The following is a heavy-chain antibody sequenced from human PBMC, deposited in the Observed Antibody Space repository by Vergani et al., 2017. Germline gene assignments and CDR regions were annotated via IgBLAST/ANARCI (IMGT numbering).Heavy chain of an antibody. Sequence: QVQLVQSGAEVKKPGASVKVSCKASGYTFTSYYMHWVRQAPGQGLEWMGIINPSGGSTSYAQKFQGRLTMTRDTSTSTVYMELSSLRSEDTAVYYCARDRVSGYDCGYWGQGTLVTVSS. CDR1: GYTFTSYY. D-gene: IGHD5-12*01. CDR2: INPSGGST. V-gene: IGHV1-46*01. CDR3: ARDRVSGYDCGY. J-gene: IGHJ4*02.